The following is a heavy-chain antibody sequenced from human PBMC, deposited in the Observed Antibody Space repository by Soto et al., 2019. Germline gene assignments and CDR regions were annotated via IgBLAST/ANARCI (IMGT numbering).Heavy chain of an antibody. CDR2: MNPNSGKT. Sequence: SXKVSFKASGYTXNSYDSHLVRQATGQGLEWMGWMNPNSGKTGYAQKFQGRVTMTRNTSISTAYIELSSLRSEDKAVYYCARGFYYYDSSGYYLVRAFDIWGQGTMVTVSS. J-gene: IGHJ3*02. V-gene: IGHV1-8*01. CDR1: GYTXNSYD. D-gene: IGHD3-22*01. CDR3: ARGFYYYDSSGYYLVRAFDI.